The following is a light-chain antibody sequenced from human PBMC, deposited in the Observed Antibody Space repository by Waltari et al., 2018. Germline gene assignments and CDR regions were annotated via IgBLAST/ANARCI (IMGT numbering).Light chain of an antibody. J-gene: IGKJ5*01. CDR1: QSVSSY. CDR3: QQRSNWPPSIT. Sequence: EIALTQSPATLSLSPGERATLSSRSSQSVSSYLAWYQQKPGQAPRLLIYDASNSATGIPARFSGSGSGTDFTLTISSLEPEDFAVYYCQQRSNWPPSITFGQGTRLEIK. V-gene: IGKV3-11*01. CDR2: DAS.